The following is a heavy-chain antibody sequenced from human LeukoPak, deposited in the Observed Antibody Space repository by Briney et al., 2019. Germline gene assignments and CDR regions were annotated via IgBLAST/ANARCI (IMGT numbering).Heavy chain of an antibody. D-gene: IGHD1-26*01. CDR1: AFTFSNYA. V-gene: IGHV1-18*01. CDR3: ARDLAGIVGVTAWFDP. J-gene: IGHJ5*02. CDR2: ISVYNGNT. Sequence: ASVKVSCKASAFTFSNYAISWVRQAPGQGLGWVGWISVYNGNTNYAQKFQGRVTMTTDTSTNTVYMELRSLRFDDTAVYYCARDLAGIVGVTAWFDPWGQGTLVTVSS.